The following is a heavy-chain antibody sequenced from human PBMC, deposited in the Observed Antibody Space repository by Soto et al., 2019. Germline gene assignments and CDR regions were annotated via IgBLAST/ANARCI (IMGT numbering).Heavy chain of an antibody. CDR2: ISAYNGHT. J-gene: IGHJ4*02. V-gene: IGHV1-18*01. CDR3: ARGGHIVVLVDADDNFDY. CDR1: GYTFSDYG. Sequence: QVQLMQSGAEVKKPGASVKVSCKTSGYTFSDYGVAWVRQAPGQGLEWMGWISAYNGHTKYGQKFQDRVTMTTDTSTSTAYMELRSLRYDDTAVYFCARGGHIVVLVDADDNFDYWSQGTLVTVSS. D-gene: IGHD2-15*01.